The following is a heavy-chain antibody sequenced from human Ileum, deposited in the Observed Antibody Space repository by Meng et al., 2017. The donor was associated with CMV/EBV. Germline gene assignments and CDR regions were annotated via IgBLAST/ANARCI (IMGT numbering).Heavy chain of an antibody. D-gene: IGHD5-18*01. V-gene: IGHV4-59*13. CDR1: GGSISSYD. J-gene: IGHJ4*01. CDR2: IYYSGST. CDR3: ARGGRYTYPGCY. Sequence: SETLSLTCTVSGGSISSYDWSWIRQPPGKGLEWIGYIYYSGSTNYNPALESRVTISVDTFKNQFSLKLSSVTAADPAVYYCARGGRYTYPGCYWGQGTLVTVSS.